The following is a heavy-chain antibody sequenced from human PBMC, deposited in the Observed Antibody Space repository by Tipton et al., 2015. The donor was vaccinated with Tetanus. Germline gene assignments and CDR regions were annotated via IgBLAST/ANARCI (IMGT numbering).Heavy chain of an antibody. V-gene: IGHV3-7*03. CDR1: GFTLSTYW. CDR2: IKQDGSEK. Sequence: SLRLSCAASGFTLSTYWMSWVRQAPGKGLEWVASIKQDGSEKYYVDSVKGRFTISRDNAKNSLHLQMNSLTAEDTAVYHYARAHLTASRMSPWGTWGQGTLVTVSS. CDR3: ARAHLTASRMSPWGT. D-gene: IGHD3-16*01. J-gene: IGHJ5*02.